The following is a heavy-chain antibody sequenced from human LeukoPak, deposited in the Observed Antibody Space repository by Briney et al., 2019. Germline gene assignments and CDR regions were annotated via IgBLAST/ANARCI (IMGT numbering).Heavy chain of an antibody. J-gene: IGHJ4*02. CDR3: ARRIALSGISPGWRNPDY. Sequence: SETLSLTCAVYGGSFSGYYWSWIRQPPGKGLEWIGEINHSGSTNYNPSLKSRVTISVDTSKNQFSLKLSSVTAADTAVYYCARRIALSGISPGWRNPDYWGQGTLVTVSS. CDR2: INHSGST. V-gene: IGHV4-34*01. D-gene: IGHD1-14*01. CDR1: GGSFSGYY.